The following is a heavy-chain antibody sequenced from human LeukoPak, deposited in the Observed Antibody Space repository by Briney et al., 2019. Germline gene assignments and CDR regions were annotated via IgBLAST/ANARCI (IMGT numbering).Heavy chain of an antibody. CDR1: GGTFSSYA. J-gene: IGHJ4*02. Sequence: ASVKVSCKASGGTFSSYAISWVRQAPGQGLEWMGGIIPIFGTANYAQKFQGRVTITADESTSTAYMELSSLRSEDTAVYYCARGLLGYCSSTSCYADYWGQGTLVTVSS. V-gene: IGHV1-69*13. D-gene: IGHD2-2*01. CDR2: IIPIFGTA. CDR3: ARGLLGYCSSTSCYADY.